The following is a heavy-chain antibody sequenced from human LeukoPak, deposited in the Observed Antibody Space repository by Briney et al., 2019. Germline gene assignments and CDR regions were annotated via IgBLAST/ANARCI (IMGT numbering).Heavy chain of an antibody. J-gene: IGHJ4*02. D-gene: IGHD5-12*01. Sequence: SETLSLTCSVSGDSMNGYYWIWIRQTAGKGLEWIGRLFTGGNAECNPSLKSRVTMSVETSKSQFSLKLASVTAADTAIYYCARGLRWDSGNDWGPEHWGQGVLVTVSS. CDR2: LFTGGNA. V-gene: IGHV4-4*07. CDR3: ARGLRWDSGNDWGPEH. CDR1: GDSMNGYY.